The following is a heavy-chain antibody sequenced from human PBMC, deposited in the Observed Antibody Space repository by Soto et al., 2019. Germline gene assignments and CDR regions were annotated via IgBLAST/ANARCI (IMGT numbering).Heavy chain of an antibody. CDR3: AREGVTNLFDY. D-gene: IGHD4-4*01. J-gene: IGHJ4*02. CDR2: IYNGGIP. V-gene: IGHV4-4*07. Sequence: SETLSLTCTVSGGSVSSQYWSWIRQPAGKGLEWIGRIYNGGIPLIHPSLESRVALSLDTSKNQFSLTLSSVTAADTAVYYCAREGVTNLFDYWGQGTLVTVSS. CDR1: GGSVSSQY.